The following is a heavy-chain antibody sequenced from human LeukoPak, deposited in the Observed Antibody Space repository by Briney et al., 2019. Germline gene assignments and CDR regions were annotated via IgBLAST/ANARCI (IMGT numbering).Heavy chain of an antibody. CDR3: AKGLGPGIWFGELFDY. Sequence: GGSLRLSCAASGFTFSSYGMHWVRQAPGKGLEWVAFIRYDGSNKYYADSVKGRFTISRDNSKNTLYPQTNSLRAEDTAVYYCAKGLGPGIWFGELFDYWGQGTLVTVSS. CDR2: IRYDGSNK. J-gene: IGHJ4*02. D-gene: IGHD3-10*01. V-gene: IGHV3-30*02. CDR1: GFTFSSYG.